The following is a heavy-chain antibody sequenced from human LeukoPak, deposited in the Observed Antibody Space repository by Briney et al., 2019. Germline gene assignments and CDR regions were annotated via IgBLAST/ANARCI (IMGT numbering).Heavy chain of an antibody. CDR3: ARDRGYSSFDY. Sequence: PGGSLRLSCAASGFTFSAYWMNWVRQAPGKGLEWVASINPDGSEKYSVDSVKGRFTISRDNAKNSLYLQMNNLRAEDTAVYYCARDRGYSSFDYWGQGTLVTVSS. V-gene: IGHV3-7*01. J-gene: IGHJ4*02. D-gene: IGHD6-19*01. CDR1: GFTFSAYW. CDR2: INPDGSEK.